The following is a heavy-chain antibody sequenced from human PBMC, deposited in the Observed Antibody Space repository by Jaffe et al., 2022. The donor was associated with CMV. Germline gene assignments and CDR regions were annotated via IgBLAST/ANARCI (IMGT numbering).Heavy chain of an antibody. CDR1: GYTFTSYY. CDR2: INPSGGST. V-gene: IGHV1-46*01. CDR3: ARGPLPLLTGYYPYFDY. D-gene: IGHD3-9*01. Sequence: QVQLVQSGAEVKKPGASVKVSCKASGYTFTSYYMHWVRQAPGQGLEWMGIINPSGGSTSYAQKFQGRVTMTRDTSTSTVYMELSSLRSEDTAVYYCARGPLPLLTGYYPYFDYWGQGTLVTVSS. J-gene: IGHJ4*02.